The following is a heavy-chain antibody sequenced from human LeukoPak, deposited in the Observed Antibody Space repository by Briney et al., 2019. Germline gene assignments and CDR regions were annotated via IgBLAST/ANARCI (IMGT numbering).Heavy chain of an antibody. CDR2: IYYNGYT. CDR1: SGSITNYY. CDR3: ARRSWSQWVFDY. V-gene: IGHV4-59*08. J-gene: IGHJ4*02. Sequence: PSETLSLTCTVSSGSITNYYWSWIRQPPRKGLELIGFIYYNGYTNYNPSLKSRVTMSVDTSKNQLSLAVSSVTAADTAVYHCARRSWSQWVFDYWGQGTPVTVSS. D-gene: IGHD2-8*01.